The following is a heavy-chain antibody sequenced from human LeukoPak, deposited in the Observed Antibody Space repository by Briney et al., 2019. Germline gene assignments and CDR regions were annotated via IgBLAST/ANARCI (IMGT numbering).Heavy chain of an antibody. J-gene: IGHJ3*02. CDR1: GFTFSSYA. V-gene: IGHV3-30-3*01. CDR3: ARVHRLRYFDWSYRDAFDI. D-gene: IGHD3-9*01. CDR2: ISYDGSNK. Sequence: PGGSLRLSCAASGFTFSSYAMSWVRQAPGKGLEWVAVISYDGSNKYYADSVKGRFTISRDNSKNTLYLQMNSLRAEDTAVYYCARVHRLRYFDWSYRDAFDIWGQGTMVTVSS.